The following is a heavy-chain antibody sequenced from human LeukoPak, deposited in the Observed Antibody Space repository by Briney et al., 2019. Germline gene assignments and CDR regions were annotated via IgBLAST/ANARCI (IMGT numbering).Heavy chain of an antibody. Sequence: SETLSLTCTVSGGPLSSSSYYWGWIRQPPGKGLEWIGSIYYSGSTYYNPSLKSRVTISVDTSKNQISLKLSSVTAADTAVYYCARHVGYSNYIGYYYYYMDVWGKGTTVTVSS. CDR2: IYYSGST. V-gene: IGHV4-39*01. D-gene: IGHD4-11*01. CDR3: ARHVGYSNYIGYYYYYMDV. J-gene: IGHJ6*03. CDR1: GGPLSSSSYY.